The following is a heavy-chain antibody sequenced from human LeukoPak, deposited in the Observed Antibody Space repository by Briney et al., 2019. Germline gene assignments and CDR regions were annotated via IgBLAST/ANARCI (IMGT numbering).Heavy chain of an antibody. D-gene: IGHD2-2*02. V-gene: IGHV3-21*06. CDR1: GFTFSSYS. CDR3: TRYCSSTSCYIPYYYGMDV. CDR2: ITTSSNYI. J-gene: IGHJ6*02. Sequence: GTSLRLSCAASGFTFSSYSMNWVRQAPGKGLEWVSSITTSSNYIYYADSVKGRFTISRDNAKNSLYLQMNSLRAEDTAVYYCTRYCSSTSCYIPYYYGMDVWGQGTTVTVSS.